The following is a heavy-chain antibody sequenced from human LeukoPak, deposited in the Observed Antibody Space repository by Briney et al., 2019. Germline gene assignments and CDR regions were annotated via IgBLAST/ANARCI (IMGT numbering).Heavy chain of an antibody. Sequence: SGTLSLTCAVSGDSISSSNWWSWVRQPPGKGLEWIGEIHHSGSTNYNPSLKSRVTISVDTSKNQLSLKLSSVTAADTAVYYCARHQGFTAMVRGVIDYWGQGTLVTVSS. CDR2: IHHSGST. D-gene: IGHD3-10*01. CDR3: ARHQGFTAMVRGVIDY. J-gene: IGHJ4*02. CDR1: GDSISSSNW. V-gene: IGHV4-4*02.